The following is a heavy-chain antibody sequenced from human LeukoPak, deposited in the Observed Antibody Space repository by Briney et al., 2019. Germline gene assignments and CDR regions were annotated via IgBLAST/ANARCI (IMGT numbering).Heavy chain of an antibody. CDR3: ARDSVPWLDYGMDV. CDR1: GYTFASYG. V-gene: IGHV1-18*01. J-gene: IGHJ6*02. CDR2: ISAYNGNT. D-gene: IGHD3-9*01. Sequence: ASVKVSCKASGYTFASYGISWVRQAPGQGLEWMGWISAYNGNTNYAQKLQGRVTMTTDTSTSTAYMELRSLRSDDTAVYYCARDSVPWLDYGMDVWGQGTTVTVSS.